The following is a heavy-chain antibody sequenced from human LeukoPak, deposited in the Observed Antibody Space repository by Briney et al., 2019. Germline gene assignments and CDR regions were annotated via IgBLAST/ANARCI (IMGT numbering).Heavy chain of an antibody. CDR1: GGSISSGSYY. J-gene: IGHJ4*02. D-gene: IGHD5-24*01. CDR2: IYTSGST. CDR3: ARTRYGYNYRYFDY. V-gene: IGHV4-61*02. Sequence: PSETLSLTCTVSGGSISSGSYYWSWIRQPAGKGLEWIGRIYTSGSTNYNPSLKSRVTISVDTSKNQFSLKLSSVTAADTAVYYCARTRYGYNYRYFDYWGQGTLVTVSS.